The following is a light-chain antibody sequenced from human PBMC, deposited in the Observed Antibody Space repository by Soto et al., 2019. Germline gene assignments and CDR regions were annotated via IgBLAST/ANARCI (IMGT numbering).Light chain of an antibody. CDR1: QSISSW. CDR3: QQYNSYPWT. V-gene: IGKV1-5*03. CDR2: KAS. Sequence: DIQMTQSPSTLSASVGDRVTITCRASQSISSWLAWYQQKPGQAPKLLIYKASSLESGVPSRVSGSGSGTEFTLTISSLQPDDLGTFYCQQYNSYPWTFGQGTKVEIK. J-gene: IGKJ1*01.